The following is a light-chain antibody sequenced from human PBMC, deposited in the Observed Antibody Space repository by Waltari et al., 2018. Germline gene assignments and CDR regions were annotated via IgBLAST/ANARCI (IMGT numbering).Light chain of an antibody. J-gene: IGKJ1*01. CDR3: MQGVRPWT. Sequence: DLVMTQSPVSLSVPLGQPASLSCMSSQTPANTDGNTYLNWFNQRPGQSPRRLIYQFSKRDSWVPDRFRGSGSHTDFTLEISRVEAEDVGLYYCMQGVRPWTFGQGTKVEIK. V-gene: IGKV2-30*01. CDR2: QFS. CDR1: QTPANTDGNTY.